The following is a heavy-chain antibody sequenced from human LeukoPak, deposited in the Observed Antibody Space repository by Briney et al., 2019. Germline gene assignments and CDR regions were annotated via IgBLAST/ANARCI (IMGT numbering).Heavy chain of an antibody. D-gene: IGHD3-22*01. CDR1: DYSISSGNY. CDR2: VYHSGST. J-gene: IGHJ4*02. Sequence: PSETLSLTCDVSDYSISSGNYWGWIRQPSGKGLEWIGSVYHSGSTHYSPSLKSRVTIAVDTSKNQFSLKLSSVTAADTAVYYCARNDSSGYFDYWGQGTLVTVSS. CDR3: ARNDSSGYFDY. V-gene: IGHV4-38-2*01.